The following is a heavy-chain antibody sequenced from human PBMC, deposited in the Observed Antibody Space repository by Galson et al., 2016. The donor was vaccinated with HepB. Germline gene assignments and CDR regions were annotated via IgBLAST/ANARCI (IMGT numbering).Heavy chain of an antibody. Sequence: SLRLSCAASGFTFSTNWMHWVRHAPGKGLVWVSRINGDGTITDYADPVKGRFTISRDNAENTLYLQMNSLRVEDTAVYYCARDRGGSAGAFNWFDPWGQGTLVTVSS. CDR3: ARDRGGSAGAFNWFDP. CDR1: GFTFSTNW. CDR2: INGDGTIT. D-gene: IGHD3-10*01. V-gene: IGHV3-74*01. J-gene: IGHJ5*02.